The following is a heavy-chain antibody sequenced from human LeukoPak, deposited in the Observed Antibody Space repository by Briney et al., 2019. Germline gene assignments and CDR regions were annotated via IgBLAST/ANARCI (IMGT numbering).Heavy chain of an antibody. Sequence: PSETLSLTCSVSGGPITSYYWSWIRQAAGKGLEWIGRIYTSGSTNYNPSLKSRVTMSVDTSKNQFCLKLYSVTAADTAVYYCARSGGSGTYYDGSFDYWGQGTLVTVSS. D-gene: IGHD1-26*01. V-gene: IGHV4-4*07. J-gene: IGHJ4*02. CDR3: ARSGGSGTYYDGSFDY. CDR2: IYTSGST. CDR1: GGPITSYY.